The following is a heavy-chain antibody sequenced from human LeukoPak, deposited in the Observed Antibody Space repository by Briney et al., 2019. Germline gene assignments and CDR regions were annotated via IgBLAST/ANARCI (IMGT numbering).Heavy chain of an antibody. CDR3: AGERFLEWFNYYYYYGMDV. CDR1: GGTFSSYA. D-gene: IGHD3-3*01. J-gene: IGHJ6*02. V-gene: IGHV1-69*04. Sequence: SVKVSCKASGGTFSSYAISWVRQAPGQGLEWMGRITPILGIANYAQKFQGRVTITADKSTSTAYMELSSLRSEDTAVYYCAGERFLEWFNYYYYYGMDVWGQGTTVTVSS. CDR2: ITPILGIA.